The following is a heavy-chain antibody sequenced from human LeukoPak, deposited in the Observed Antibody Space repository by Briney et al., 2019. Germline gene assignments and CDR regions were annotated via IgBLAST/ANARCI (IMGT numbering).Heavy chain of an antibody. CDR1: GFTFSSYA. V-gene: IGHV3-30*04. Sequence: GRSLRLSCAASGFTFSSYAMHWVRQAPGKGLEWVAVISYDGSNKYYADSVKGRFTISRDNSKNTLYLQMNSLRAEDTAVYYCARGEFICTINTCYASALDSWGQGTLVTVSS. D-gene: IGHD2-2*01. CDR2: ISYDGSNK. CDR3: ARGEFICTINTCYASALDS. J-gene: IGHJ4*02.